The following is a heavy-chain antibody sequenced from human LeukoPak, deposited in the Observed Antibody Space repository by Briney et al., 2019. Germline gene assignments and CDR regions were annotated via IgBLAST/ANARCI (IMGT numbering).Heavy chain of an antibody. CDR1: GYSFTNYW. Sequence: GESLKISCKGSGYSFTNYWIGWVRQMPGKGLEWMGIIYPGDSETRYNASFQGQVTISADKSVSTAYLQWNSLKASDTAMYYCARRGRLWSLDYWGQGTLVTVSS. J-gene: IGHJ4*02. CDR2: IYPGDSET. D-gene: IGHD1-1*01. V-gene: IGHV5-51*01. CDR3: ARRGRLWSLDY.